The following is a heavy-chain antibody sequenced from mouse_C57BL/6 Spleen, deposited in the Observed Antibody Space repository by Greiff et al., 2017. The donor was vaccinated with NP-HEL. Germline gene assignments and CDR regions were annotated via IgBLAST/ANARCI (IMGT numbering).Heavy chain of an antibody. CDR3: AVGDGYYGRYFDV. CDR2: IYPGSGNT. CDR1: GYTFTDYY. D-gene: IGHD2-3*01. J-gene: IGHJ1*03. V-gene: IGHV1-76*01. Sequence: LEESGAELVRPGASVKLSCKASGYTFTDYYINWVKQRPGQGLEWIARIYPGSGNTYYNEKFKGKATLTAEKSSSTAYMQLSSLTSEDSAVYFCAVGDGYYGRYFDVWGTGTTVTVSS.